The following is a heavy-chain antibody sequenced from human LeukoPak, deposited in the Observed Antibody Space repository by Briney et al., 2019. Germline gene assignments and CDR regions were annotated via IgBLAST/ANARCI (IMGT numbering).Heavy chain of an antibody. D-gene: IGHD3-22*01. J-gene: IGHJ4*02. CDR2: ISAYNGNT. CDR3: ARGGLLYYYDSSGYYYNY. CDR1: GYTFTIYG. Sequence: RASVKVSCTASGYTFTIYGISWVRQAPGQGRERMGWISAYNGNTNYAQKLQGRVTMTTDTSTSTAYMELRSLRSDDTAVYYCARGGLLYYYDSSGYYYNYWGQGTLVTVSS. V-gene: IGHV1-18*04.